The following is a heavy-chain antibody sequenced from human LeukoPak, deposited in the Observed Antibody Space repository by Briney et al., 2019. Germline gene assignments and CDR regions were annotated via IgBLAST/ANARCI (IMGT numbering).Heavy chain of an antibody. D-gene: IGHD2-15*01. Sequence: SVKVSCKXSGGTFSSYAISWVRQAPGQGLEWMGRIIPIFGTANYAQKFQGRVTITTDESTSTAYMELSSLRSEGTAVYYCARSHCSGGSCYSGDYWGQGTLVTVSS. V-gene: IGHV1-69*05. J-gene: IGHJ4*02. CDR2: IIPIFGTA. CDR1: GGTFSSYA. CDR3: ARSHCSGGSCYSGDY.